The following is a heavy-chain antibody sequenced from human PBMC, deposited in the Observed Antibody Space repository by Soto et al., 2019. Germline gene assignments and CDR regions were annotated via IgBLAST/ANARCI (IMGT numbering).Heavy chain of an antibody. Sequence: EVQLVESRGGVVQPGRSLRLSCAASGFIFDDYVIHWVRQAPGKGLEWVSGISWNSGSIAYADSVKGRFTISRDNAKNSLSLQMNSLSAEDTALYYCAKGSYYDILSPMDVWGQGTTVTVSS. CDR1: GFIFDDYV. J-gene: IGHJ6*02. V-gene: IGHV3-9*01. D-gene: IGHD3-9*01. CDR2: ISWNSGSI. CDR3: AKGSYYDILSPMDV.